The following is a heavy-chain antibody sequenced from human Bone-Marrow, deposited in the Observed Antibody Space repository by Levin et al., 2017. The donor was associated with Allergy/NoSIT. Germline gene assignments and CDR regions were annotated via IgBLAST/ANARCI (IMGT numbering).Heavy chain of an antibody. V-gene: IGHV4-34*01. CDR3: ARKGDYVWGSYRPPLDY. Sequence: SETLSLTCAVYGGSFSGYYWSWIRQPPGKGLEWIGEINHSGSTNYNPSLKSRVTISVDTSKNQFSLKLSSVTAADTAVYYCARKGDYVWGSYRPPLDYWGQGTLVTVSS. D-gene: IGHD3-16*02. J-gene: IGHJ4*02. CDR1: GGSFSGYY. CDR2: INHSGST.